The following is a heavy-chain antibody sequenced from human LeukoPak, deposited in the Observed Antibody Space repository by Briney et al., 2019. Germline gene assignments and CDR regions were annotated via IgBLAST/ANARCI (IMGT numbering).Heavy chain of an antibody. V-gene: IGHV3-43*01. CDR1: GFTFDDYT. CDR3: AKGFVEMATIGLWDY. CDR2: SSWDGGST. J-gene: IGHJ4*02. D-gene: IGHD5-24*01. Sequence: PGGSLSLSCAASGFTFDDYTMHWVRQAPGKGLEWVSFSSWDGGSTYYADSVKGRFTTSRDNSKNSLYLQMNSLRTEDTALYYCAKGFVEMATIGLWDYWGREPWSPSP.